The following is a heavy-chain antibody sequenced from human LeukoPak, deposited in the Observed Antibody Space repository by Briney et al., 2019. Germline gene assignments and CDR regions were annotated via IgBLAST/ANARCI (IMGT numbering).Heavy chain of an antibody. CDR2: INPKSGDT. V-gene: IGHV1-2*02. CDR3: ARDARYSSGWYMETPPDY. J-gene: IGHJ4*02. Sequence: ASVKVSCKASGYIFTGQYMHCVRQAPGQGLEWMGWINPKSGDTKYAQKFQGRVTMTRDTSISTAYVELSRLRSDDTAVYYCARDARYSSGWYMETPPDYWGQGTLVTVSS. D-gene: IGHD6-19*01. CDR1: GYIFTGQY.